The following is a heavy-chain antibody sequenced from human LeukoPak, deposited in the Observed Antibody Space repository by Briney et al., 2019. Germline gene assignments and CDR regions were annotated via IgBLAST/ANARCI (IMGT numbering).Heavy chain of an antibody. CDR3: AREWGNSGFDY. D-gene: IGHD6-25*01. Sequence: GRSLRLSCSVSGLIFSSYAMHWVRQAPGKGLEWVAVISYDGNDKYYADSVKGRFTISRDSSENTLCLQMSSLRIEDTAVYYCAREWGNSGFDYWGQGTLVTVSS. V-gene: IGHV3-30-3*01. CDR1: GLIFSSYA. J-gene: IGHJ4*02. CDR2: ISYDGNDK.